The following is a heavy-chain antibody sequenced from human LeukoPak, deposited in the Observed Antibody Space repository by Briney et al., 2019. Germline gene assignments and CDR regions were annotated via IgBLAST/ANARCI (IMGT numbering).Heavy chain of an antibody. Sequence: SGTLSLTCGVSGDSISSGNYWNWVRQPPGKGLEWIGDIYQSGITNYNPFLKSRVTMSVDKSKNEFSLKLDSVTAADTAVYYCARDPRPRGGWFYFDYWGQGILVTVSS. CDR2: IYQSGIT. D-gene: IGHD6-19*01. CDR3: ARDPRPRGGWFYFDY. J-gene: IGHJ4*02. CDR1: GDSISSGNY. V-gene: IGHV4-4*02.